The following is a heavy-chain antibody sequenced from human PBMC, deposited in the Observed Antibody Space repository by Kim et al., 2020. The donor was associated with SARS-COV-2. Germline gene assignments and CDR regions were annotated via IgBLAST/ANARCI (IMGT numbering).Heavy chain of an antibody. Sequence: AESVNGPFPISRDNAKNSLYLQMNSLRAEDTAVYYCARRNWNYQDYGMDVWGQGTTVTVSS. CDR3: ARRNWNYQDYGMDV. J-gene: IGHJ6*02. D-gene: IGHD1-7*01. V-gene: IGHV3-21*01.